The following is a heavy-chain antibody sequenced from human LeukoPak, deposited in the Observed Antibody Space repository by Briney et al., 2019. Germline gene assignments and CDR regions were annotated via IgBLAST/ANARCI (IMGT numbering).Heavy chain of an antibody. J-gene: IGHJ4*02. CDR1: EFTFSNYA. CDR2: ITGSGVST. CDR3: AKDLRGASCF. V-gene: IGHV3-23*01. Sequence: GGSLRLSCAASEFTFSNYAMTWVRQAPGKGLEWVSSITGSGVSTFFADSVRGRFTISRDNSKNTLYLQMDSLRAEDTALYYCAKDLRGASCFWGQGTPVTVSS. D-gene: IGHD2-2*01.